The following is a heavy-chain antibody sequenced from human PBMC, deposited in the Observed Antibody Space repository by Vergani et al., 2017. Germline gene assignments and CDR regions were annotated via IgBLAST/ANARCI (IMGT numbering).Heavy chain of an antibody. Sequence: QVQLQESGPGLVKPSETLSLTCTVSGGSISSYYWSWIRQPPGKGLEWIGYISYSGSTNYNPSLKSRVTISVDTSKNQFSLKLSSVTAADTAVYYCARYCSGGSCYPLDAFDIWGQGTMVTVSS. CDR3: ARYCSGGSCYPLDAFDI. V-gene: IGHV4-59*12. CDR1: GGSISSYY. CDR2: ISYSGST. D-gene: IGHD2-15*01. J-gene: IGHJ3*02.